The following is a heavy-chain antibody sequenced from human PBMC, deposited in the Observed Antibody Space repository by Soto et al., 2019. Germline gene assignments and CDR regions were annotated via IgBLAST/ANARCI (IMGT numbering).Heavy chain of an antibody. Sequence: EVQLVESGGGLVQPGGSLRLSCAASGLTFSSYSMNWVRQAPGKGLEWVSFISSSSSTIYYADSVKGRFTISRDNANTLLYLQINSLRDEDTTVYYSAGDRRYTYGFDFWGQGALVTVSS. D-gene: IGHD5-18*01. CDR3: AGDRRYTYGFDF. CDR1: GLTFSSYS. V-gene: IGHV3-48*02. J-gene: IGHJ4*02. CDR2: ISSSSSTI.